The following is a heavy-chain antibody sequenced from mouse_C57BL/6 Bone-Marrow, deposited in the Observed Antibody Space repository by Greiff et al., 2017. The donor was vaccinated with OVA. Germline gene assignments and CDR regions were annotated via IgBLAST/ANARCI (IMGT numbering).Heavy chain of an antibody. V-gene: IGHV5-16*01. D-gene: IGHD3-3*01. J-gene: IGHJ1*03. Sequence: EVQLVESEGGLVQPGSSMKLSCTASGFTFSDYYMAWVRQVPEKGLEWVANINHDGSSTYYLEALKSRFIFSRDNAETILDLQMSILKSEDTATYYCARGGWDWYFDVWGTGTTVTVSS. CDR1: GFTFSDYY. CDR3: ARGGWDWYFDV. CDR2: INHDGSST.